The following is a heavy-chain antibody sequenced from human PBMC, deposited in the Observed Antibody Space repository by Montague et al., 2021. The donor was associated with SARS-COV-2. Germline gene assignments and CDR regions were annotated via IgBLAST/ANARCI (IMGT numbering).Heavy chain of an antibody. CDR2: VSGDGDST. CDR1: GFYFNDYG. V-gene: IGHV3-23*01. J-gene: IGHJ4*02. Sequence: SLRLSCAVSGFYFNDYGMSWVRQAPGKGLDWVSAVSGDGDSTYYADSVKGRFTISRDNSKNTLYLQMNSLRAEDTAVYYCAKCLRLSGFDGNYFDSWGQGTLVTVSS. CDR3: AKCLRLSGFDGNYFDS. D-gene: IGHD5-12*01.